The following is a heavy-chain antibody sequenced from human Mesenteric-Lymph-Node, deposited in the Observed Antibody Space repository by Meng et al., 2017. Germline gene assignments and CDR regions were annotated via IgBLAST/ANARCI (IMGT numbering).Heavy chain of an antibody. Sequence: QGRLWESGPGLVKPSDTRSRTCAGSGYSISSSNGWGWIRKPPGKGLEWIGYIYYSGSTSYNPSLKSRVTMSVDTSKNQFSLNLNSVTAVDTAVYYCARNVPGTSAYYDWGQGTLVTVSS. CDR2: IYYSGST. CDR3: ARNVPGTSAYYD. D-gene: IGHD3-22*01. J-gene: IGHJ4*02. V-gene: IGHV4-28*01. CDR1: GYSISSSNG.